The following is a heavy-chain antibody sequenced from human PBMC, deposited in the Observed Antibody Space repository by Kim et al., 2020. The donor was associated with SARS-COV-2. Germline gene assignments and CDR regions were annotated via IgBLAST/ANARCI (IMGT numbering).Heavy chain of an antibody. Sequence: KLQGRVTMTTDTSTSTAYMELRSLRSDDTAVYYCARSPTGGSYYLSWFDPWGQGTLVTVSS. J-gene: IGHJ5*02. V-gene: IGHV1-18*01. CDR3: ARSPTGGSYYLSWFDP. D-gene: IGHD1-26*01.